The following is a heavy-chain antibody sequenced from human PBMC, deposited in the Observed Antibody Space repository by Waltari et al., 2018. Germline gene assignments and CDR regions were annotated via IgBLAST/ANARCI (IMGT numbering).Heavy chain of an antibody. J-gene: IGHJ4*02. CDR2: IRYDGSNK. Sequence: QVQLVESGGGVVQPGGSLRLSCAASGFTFSSYGMPWVRQAPGKGLEWVAFIRYDGSNKYYADSVKGRFTISRDNSKNTLYLQMNSLRAEDTAVYYCAGAYSSSWVFDYWGQGTLVTVSS. CDR1: GFTFSSYG. V-gene: IGHV3-30*02. D-gene: IGHD6-13*01. CDR3: AGAYSSSWVFDY.